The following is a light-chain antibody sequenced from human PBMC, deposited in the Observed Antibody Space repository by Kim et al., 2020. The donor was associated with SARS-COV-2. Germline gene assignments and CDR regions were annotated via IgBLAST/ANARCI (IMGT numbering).Light chain of an antibody. J-gene: IGLJ3*02. CDR1: SSNIGRNT. V-gene: IGLV1-44*01. Sequence: QSVLTQPPSASGTPGQRVTISCSGSSSNIGRNTVNWYQQLPGTAPKLLICSNNQRPSEVPDRFSGSKSGTSASLAISGLQSEDEADYYCSSWDVNLNGWVFGGGTQLTVL. CDR2: SNN. CDR3: SSWDVNLNGWV.